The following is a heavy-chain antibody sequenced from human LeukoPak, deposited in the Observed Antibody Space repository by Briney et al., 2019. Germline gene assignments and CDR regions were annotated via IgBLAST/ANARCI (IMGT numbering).Heavy chain of an antibody. CDR2: IWYDGTKK. D-gene: IGHD2-15*01. Sequence: PGGSLRLSCAASGFTFSNHGMHWVRQAPGKGLEWVALIWYDGTKKYYADSVKGRLTISRDNSKNTLYLQMNSLRAEDTAVYYCARDVLGYCSGGSCSNWFDPWGQGTLVTVSS. V-gene: IGHV3-33*01. J-gene: IGHJ5*02. CDR3: ARDVLGYCSGGSCSNWFDP. CDR1: GFTFSNHG.